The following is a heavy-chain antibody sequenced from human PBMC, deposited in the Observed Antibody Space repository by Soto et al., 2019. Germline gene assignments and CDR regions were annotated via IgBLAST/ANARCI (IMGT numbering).Heavy chain of an antibody. CDR2: ISYDGSNK. D-gene: IGHD3-3*01. J-gene: IGHJ4*02. Sequence: QVQLVESGGGVVQPGRSLRLSFAASGFTFSSYGMHWVRQAPGKGLAWVAVISYDGSNKYYADSVKGRFTISRDNSKNTLYLQMNSLRAEDTAVYYCAKAYDFWSGYPPLGWGQGTLVTVSS. V-gene: IGHV3-30*18. CDR3: AKAYDFWSGYPPLG. CDR1: GFTFSSYG.